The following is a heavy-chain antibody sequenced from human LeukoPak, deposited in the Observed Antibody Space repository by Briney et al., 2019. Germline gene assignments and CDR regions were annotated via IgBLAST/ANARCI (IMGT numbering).Heavy chain of an antibody. V-gene: IGHV3-30*04. J-gene: IGHJ4*02. CDR3: GRAYDYASKWYYFDF. CDR1: GFNFNNYA. Sequence: GGSLRLSCAASGFNFNNYAMFWVRQAPGKGLDWVAGISYDGTNKYYADSVKGRFTISRDTSKSTLYLQMNSLRADDTAVYFCGRAYDYASKWYYFDFGGQETRVTVSS. D-gene: IGHD3-10*01. CDR2: ISYDGTNK.